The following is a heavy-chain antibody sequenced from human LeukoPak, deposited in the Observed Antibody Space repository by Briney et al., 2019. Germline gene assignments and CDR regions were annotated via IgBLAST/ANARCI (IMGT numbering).Heavy chain of an antibody. CDR3: ARAVFVSFFGWFTTSFSSYMDL. Sequence: GESLRLSCAASGFTFSSYGMHWVRQAPGKGLEWVAVISYDGSNKYYADSVKGRFTISRDNSKNTLFLQMDSLTTEDTAVYYCARAVFVSFFGWFTTSFSSYMDLWGKGPTVPVSS. CDR2: ISYDGSNK. V-gene: IGHV3-30*03. D-gene: IGHD3-3*01. J-gene: IGHJ6*03. CDR1: GFTFSSYG.